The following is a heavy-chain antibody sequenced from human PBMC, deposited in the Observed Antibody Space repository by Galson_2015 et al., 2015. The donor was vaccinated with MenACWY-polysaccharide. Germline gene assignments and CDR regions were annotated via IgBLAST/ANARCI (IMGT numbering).Heavy chain of an antibody. CDR2: IKQDGSEK. J-gene: IGHJ2*01. D-gene: IGHD3-22*01. Sequence: SLRLSCAASGFTFSSFWMSRVRQAPGKGLEWVATIKQDGSEKYYVDSVKGRFSISRDNAKNSLYLQMNSLRSENTAVYYCARDPLDSSGYTRGSVFDLWGRGTLVTVSS. CDR3: ARDPLDSSGYTRGSVFDL. CDR1: GFTFSSFW. V-gene: IGHV3-7*01.